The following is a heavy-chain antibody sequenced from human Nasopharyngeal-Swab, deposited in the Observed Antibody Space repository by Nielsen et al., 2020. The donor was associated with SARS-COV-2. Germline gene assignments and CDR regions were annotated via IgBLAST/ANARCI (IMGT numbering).Heavy chain of an antibody. Sequence: ASVKVSCKTSGGTFSSYGISWFRQAPGQGLEWMGWISTYNGKTNYAQKFQGRVTMTTDTSTSTAYMELRSLRSDDTAVYYCARASGDGIVATIWNYYYYGMDVWGQGTTVTVSS. J-gene: IGHJ6*02. CDR1: GGTFSSYG. V-gene: IGHV1-18*01. CDR2: ISTYNGKT. CDR3: ARASGDGIVATIWNYYYYGMDV. D-gene: IGHD5-12*01.